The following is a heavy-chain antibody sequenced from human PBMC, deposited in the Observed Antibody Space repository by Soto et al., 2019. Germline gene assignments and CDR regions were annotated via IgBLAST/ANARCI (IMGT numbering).Heavy chain of an antibody. V-gene: IGHV1-8*01. D-gene: IGHD2-2*01. Sequence: GASVKVSCKASGYTFTSYDINWVRQATGQGLEWMGWMNPNSGNTGYAQKFQGRVTMTRNTSISTAYMELSSLRSEDTAVYYCARVGIVVVPAATPYYYYYMDVWGKGTTVTVSS. J-gene: IGHJ6*03. CDR1: GYTFTSYD. CDR3: ARVGIVVVPAATPYYYYYMDV. CDR2: MNPNSGNT.